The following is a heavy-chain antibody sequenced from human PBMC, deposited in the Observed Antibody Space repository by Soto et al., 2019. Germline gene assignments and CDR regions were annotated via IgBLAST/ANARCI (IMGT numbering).Heavy chain of an antibody. CDR1: GDMFDDHW. V-gene: IGHV5-51*01. Sequence: GELLKIWCSAAGDMFDDHWIGWVRQMPGKGLEWMGIIFPSDSDTRYSPSFQGQVTISADKSITTAYLQWSSLKASDTAKYYCARHSLIVSPLSVLDVWGQGTTVTVSS. D-gene: IGHD1-26*01. J-gene: IGHJ6*02. CDR3: ARHSLIVSPLSVLDV. CDR2: IFPSDSDT.